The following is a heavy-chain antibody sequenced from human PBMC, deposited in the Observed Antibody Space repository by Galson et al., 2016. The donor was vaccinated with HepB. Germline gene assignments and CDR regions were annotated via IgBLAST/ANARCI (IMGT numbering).Heavy chain of an antibody. V-gene: IGHV4-4*02. D-gene: IGHD2-15*01. CDR3: ARRYCSDGICYPLDL. Sequence: SETLSLTCGVSGASISTNNWWSWVRQPPGKGLEWIGEIFHTGFTNYRPPLESRVTISLDKSKNYFSLRLTSVTAADTALYYCARRYCSDGICYPLDLWGQGTLVTVSS. J-gene: IGHJ4*02. CDR1: GASISTNNW. CDR2: IFHTGFT.